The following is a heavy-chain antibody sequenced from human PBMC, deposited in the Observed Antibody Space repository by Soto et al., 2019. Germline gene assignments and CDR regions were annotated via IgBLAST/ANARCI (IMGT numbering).Heavy chain of an antibody. J-gene: IGHJ6*02. Sequence: SVKVSCKASGGTFSSYSISWVRQAPGQGLEWMGGIIPIFGTANYAQEFQGRVTITADKSTSTAYMELSSLRSEDTAVYYCARVDYGSGSYGPFYYYGMDVWGQGTTVTVSS. CDR1: GGTFSSYS. D-gene: IGHD3-10*01. CDR3: ARVDYGSGSYGPFYYYGMDV. V-gene: IGHV1-69*06. CDR2: IIPIFGTA.